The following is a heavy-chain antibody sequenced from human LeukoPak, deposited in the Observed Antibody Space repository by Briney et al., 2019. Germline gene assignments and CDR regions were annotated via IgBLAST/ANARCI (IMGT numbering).Heavy chain of an antibody. J-gene: IGHJ4*02. CDR2: MNPNSGNT. Sequence: ASVKVSCKASGYTFTSCDINWVRQAPGQGLEWMGWMNPNSGNTGYGQSFQGRITMTRDISIGKAYMELSNLTSEDTAIYYCTRGSSGRRDNWGKGTLVTVSA. V-gene: IGHV1-8*01. CDR1: GYTFTSCD. CDR3: TRGSSGRRDN. D-gene: IGHD6-19*01.